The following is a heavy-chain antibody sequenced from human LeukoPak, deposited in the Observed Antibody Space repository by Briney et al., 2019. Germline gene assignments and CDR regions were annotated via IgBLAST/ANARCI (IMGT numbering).Heavy chain of an antibody. Sequence: GGSLRLSCVASGFTFSSHGMNWVRQAPGKGLEWVSGITSGTRTYYADSVKGRFAISRDNSKNTMYLQMNSLRAEDTAVYYCARRSAAKDAFDIWGQGTMVTVSS. CDR3: ARRSAAKDAFDI. CDR1: GFTFSSHG. CDR2: ITSGTRT. J-gene: IGHJ3*02. V-gene: IGHV3-23*01. D-gene: IGHD6-25*01.